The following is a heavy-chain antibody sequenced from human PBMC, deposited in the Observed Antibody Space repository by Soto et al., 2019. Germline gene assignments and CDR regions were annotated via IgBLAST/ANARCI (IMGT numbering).Heavy chain of an antibody. D-gene: IGHD1-7*01. CDR3: ARELSPNWNYPAHY. Sequence: QVQLVQSGAEVKKPGASVKVSCKASGYTFTGYYMHWVRQAPGQGPEWMGWINPNSGGTNYAQKFQGRVTMTSDTSISTACMELSRLRYDDTAVYYCARELSPNWNYPAHYWGQGTLVTVSS. CDR2: INPNSGGT. CDR1: GYTFTGYY. J-gene: IGHJ4*02. V-gene: IGHV1-2*02.